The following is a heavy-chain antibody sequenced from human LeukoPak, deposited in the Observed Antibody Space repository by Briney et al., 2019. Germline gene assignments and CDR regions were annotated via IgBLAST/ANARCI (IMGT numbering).Heavy chain of an antibody. Sequence: SETLPLTCTVSGGSISSYYWSWIRQPPGKGLEWIGYIYTSGSTNYNPSLKSRVTISVDTSKNQFSLKLSSVTAADTAVYYCARLSLFLDYWGQGTLVTVSS. CDR1: GGSISSYY. V-gene: IGHV4-4*09. CDR2: IYTSGST. D-gene: IGHD2-21*01. CDR3: ARLSLFLDY. J-gene: IGHJ4*02.